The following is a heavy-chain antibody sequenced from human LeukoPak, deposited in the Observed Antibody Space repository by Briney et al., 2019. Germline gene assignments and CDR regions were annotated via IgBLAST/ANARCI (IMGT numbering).Heavy chain of an antibody. Sequence: SETLSLACSVSGFSIGTGYSWGWIRQPPGKGLEWIGTIYHRGDTYYNPSLMSRVTISLDTSKNQFSLRLTSVTAADTALYYCAREVESWFGDLLSYFDSWGQGTQVAVSS. CDR3: AREVESWFGDLLSYFDS. CDR2: IYHRGDT. D-gene: IGHD3-10*01. V-gene: IGHV4-38-2*02. J-gene: IGHJ4*02. CDR1: GFSIGTGYS.